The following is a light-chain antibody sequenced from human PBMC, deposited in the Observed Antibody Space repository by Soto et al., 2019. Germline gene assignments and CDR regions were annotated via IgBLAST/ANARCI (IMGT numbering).Light chain of an antibody. CDR3: QQYNSYSWT. CDR1: QSISSW. V-gene: IGKV1-5*01. J-gene: IGKJ1*01. Sequence: DIHITHSPATLSASVGDRVSITCRASQSISSWLAWYQQKPGKAPKLLIYDASSLESGVPSRFSGSGSGTEFTLTISSLQPDDFATYYCQQYNSYSWTFGQGTKVDI. CDR2: DAS.